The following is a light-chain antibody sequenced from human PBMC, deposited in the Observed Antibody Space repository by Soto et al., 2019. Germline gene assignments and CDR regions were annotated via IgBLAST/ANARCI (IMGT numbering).Light chain of an antibody. Sequence: QPVLTQPPSVSGAPGQGVTISCTGSSSNIGAPYDVHWYQQLPETAPKLLIYANTNRPSGVPDRFSGSKSGTSASLAITGLQADDEADYYCQSYDSSLSAFVFGTGTKVTVL. CDR3: QSYDSSLSAFV. V-gene: IGLV1-40*01. CDR2: ANT. CDR1: SSNIGAPYD. J-gene: IGLJ1*01.